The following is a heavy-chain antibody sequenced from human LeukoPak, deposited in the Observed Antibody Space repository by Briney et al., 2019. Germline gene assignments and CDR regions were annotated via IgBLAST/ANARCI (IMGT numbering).Heavy chain of an antibody. Sequence: GGSLRLSCAASGFTFSNYGVHWVRQAPGKGLEWVSFIRFDGSNKYYADSVKGRFTISRDSSKNTLYLEMNSLRAEDTAVYYCARENSVEYYGSGSYYIWFDPWGQGTLVTVSS. CDR2: IRFDGSNK. J-gene: IGHJ5*02. V-gene: IGHV3-30*02. CDR1: GFTFSNYG. D-gene: IGHD3-10*01. CDR3: ARENSVEYYGSGSYYIWFDP.